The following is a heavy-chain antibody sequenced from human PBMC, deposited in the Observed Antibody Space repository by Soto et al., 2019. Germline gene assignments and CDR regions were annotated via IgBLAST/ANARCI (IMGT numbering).Heavy chain of an antibody. CDR3: VKVLARGVGVPRFYFDS. CDR1: GFTFSNSC. J-gene: IGHJ4*02. CDR2: INADGTST. D-gene: IGHD2-2*01. V-gene: IGHV3-74*01. Sequence: LILSCAASGFTFSNSCMHWVRQVSGKGLEWVSRINADGTSTSYADSVKGRFTISRDNAKNTLYLHVNSLRAEDTAVYYCVKVLARGVGVPRFYFDSWGQGALVTV.